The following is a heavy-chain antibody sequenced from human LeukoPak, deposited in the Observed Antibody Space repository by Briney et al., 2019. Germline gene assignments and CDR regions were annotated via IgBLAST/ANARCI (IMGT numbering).Heavy chain of an antibody. CDR2: IIPILGIA. CDR3: ARGTLDSTPGGH. Sequence: SVKVSCKASGGTFSSYAISWVRQAPGQGLEWMGRIIPILGIANYAQKLQGRVTMTTDTSTSTAYMELRSLRSDDTAVYYCARGTLDSTPGGHWGQGTMVTVSS. CDR1: GGTFSSYA. J-gene: IGHJ3*01. V-gene: IGHV1-69*04. D-gene: IGHD3-22*01.